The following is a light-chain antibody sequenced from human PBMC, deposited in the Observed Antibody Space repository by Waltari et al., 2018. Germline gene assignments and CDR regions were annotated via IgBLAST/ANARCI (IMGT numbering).Light chain of an antibody. CDR1: SSDIGAYYN. CDR2: DVA. CDR3: SAYRGSFTLV. V-gene: IGLV2-14*03. J-gene: IGLJ3*02. Sequence: QSALTQPASVSGSPGQSITIPCTGPSSDIGAYYNVFWYQQHPGNAPKLMIYDVAKRPSGVSNRFSGSKSGYTASLTISGLQAEDEADYHCSAYRGSFTLVFGGGTKVTVL.